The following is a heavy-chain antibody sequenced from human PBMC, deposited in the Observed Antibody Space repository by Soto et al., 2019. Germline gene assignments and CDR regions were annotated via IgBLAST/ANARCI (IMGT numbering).Heavy chain of an antibody. CDR1: GFTFSSYG. D-gene: IGHD2-21*01. V-gene: IGHV3-30*18. CDR3: AKDLAYSSGAFDI. Sequence: GGSLRLSCAASGFTFSSYGMHWVRQAPGKGLEWVAVISYDGSNKYYADSVKGRFTISRDNSKNTLYLQMNSLRAEDTAVYYCAKDLAYSSGAFDIWGQGTMVTVSS. CDR2: ISYDGSNK. J-gene: IGHJ3*02.